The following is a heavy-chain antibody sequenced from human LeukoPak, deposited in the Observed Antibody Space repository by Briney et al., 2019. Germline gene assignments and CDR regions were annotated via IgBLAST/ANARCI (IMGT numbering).Heavy chain of an antibody. CDR2: TSGSGGST. CDR1: GFTFSSYA. Sequence: GGSLRLSCAASGFTFSSYAMGWVRQAPGKGLEWVSATSGSGGSTYYADSVKGRFTISRDNSKNTLYLQMNSLRAEDTAVYYCAKEEDYYDSSGYSNWFDPWGQGTLVTVSS. V-gene: IGHV3-23*01. CDR3: AKEEDYYDSSGYSNWFDP. J-gene: IGHJ5*02. D-gene: IGHD3-22*01.